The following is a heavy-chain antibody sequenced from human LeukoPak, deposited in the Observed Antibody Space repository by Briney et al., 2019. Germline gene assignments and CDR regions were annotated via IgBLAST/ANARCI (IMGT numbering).Heavy chain of an antibody. CDR1: GGTFSSYA. V-gene: IGHV1-69*06. D-gene: IGHD4-23*01. CDR2: IIPIFGTA. J-gene: IGHJ4*02. Sequence: SVKVSCKASGGTFSSYAISWVRQAPGQGLEWMGGIIPIFGTANYAQKFQGRVTITADKSTSTAYMELSSLRSEDTAVYYCARDYGGNHPFDYWGQGTLVTVSS. CDR3: ARDYGGNHPFDY.